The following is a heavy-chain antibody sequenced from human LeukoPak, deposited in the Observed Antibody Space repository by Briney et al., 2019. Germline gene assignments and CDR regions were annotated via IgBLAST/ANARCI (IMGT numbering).Heavy chain of an antibody. D-gene: IGHD3-3*01. CDR3: ARTRITIFGVVTEADY. V-gene: IGHV1-46*01. CDR1: GYTFTGYY. CDR2: INPSGGST. Sequence: ASVKVSCKASGYTFTGYYMHWVRQAPGQGLEWMGIINPSGGSTSYAQKFQGRVTMTRDTSTSTVYMELSSLRSEDTAVYYCARTRITIFGVVTEADYWGQGTLVTVSS. J-gene: IGHJ4*02.